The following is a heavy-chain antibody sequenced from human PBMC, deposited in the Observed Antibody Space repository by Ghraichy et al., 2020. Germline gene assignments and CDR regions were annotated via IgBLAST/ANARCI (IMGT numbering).Heavy chain of an antibody. D-gene: IGHD1-26*01. J-gene: IGHJ6*02. V-gene: IGHV3-7*01. CDR1: GFTFEKYW. CDR2: IKKDESEK. CDR3: ARDGVGAIHHYYYGMDV. Sequence: GGSLRLSCAASGFTFEKYWMTWVRQAPGKGLEWVANIKKDESEKYYVDSVKGRFTISRDNAKNSLYLRMNSLRAEDTGVYYCARDGVGAIHHYYYGMDVWGQGTTVTVSS.